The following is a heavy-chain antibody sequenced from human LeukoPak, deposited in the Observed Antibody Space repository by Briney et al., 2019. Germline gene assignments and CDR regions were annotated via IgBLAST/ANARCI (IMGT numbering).Heavy chain of an antibody. CDR1: GYTFSSYD. J-gene: IGHJ1*01. V-gene: IGHV1-8*01. CDR2: MNPNSGNT. Sequence: EASVKVSCKASGYTFSSYDINWVRQATGQGLEWTGWMNPNSGNTGYAQKFQGRLNMTRNTSIDTAYMELSSLRSDDTAVYYCARRVGSGWPVQHWGQGTLVTVSS. CDR3: ARRVGSGWPVQH. D-gene: IGHD6-19*01.